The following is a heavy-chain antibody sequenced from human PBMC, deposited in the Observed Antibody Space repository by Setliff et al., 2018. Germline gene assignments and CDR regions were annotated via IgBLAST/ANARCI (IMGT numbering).Heavy chain of an antibody. V-gene: IGHV1-18*01. CDR1: GYTFSTYG. D-gene: IGHD7-27*01. Sequence: ASVKVSCKASGYTFSTYGVSWVRQAPGQGLEWMGWISAYKGNTNYAQKLQGRITTTTDTSTSTAYMELRSLRSDDTAVYYCARRWETGDQDAFDLWGQGTMVTVSS. J-gene: IGHJ3*01. CDR3: ARRWETGDQDAFDL. CDR2: ISAYKGNT.